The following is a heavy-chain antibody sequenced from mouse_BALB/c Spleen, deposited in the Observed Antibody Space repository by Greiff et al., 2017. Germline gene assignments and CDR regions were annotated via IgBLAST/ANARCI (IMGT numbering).Heavy chain of an antibody. V-gene: IGHV1-9*01. Sequence: VKLVESGAELMKPGASVKISCKATGYTFSSYWIEWVKQRPGHGLEWIGEILPGSGSTNYNEKFKGKATFTADTSSNTAYMQLSSLTSEDSAVYYCARSQGYYYAMDYWGQGTSVTVSS. J-gene: IGHJ4*01. CDR2: ILPGSGST. CDR3: ARSQGYYYAMDY. D-gene: IGHD2-2*01. CDR1: GYTFSSYW.